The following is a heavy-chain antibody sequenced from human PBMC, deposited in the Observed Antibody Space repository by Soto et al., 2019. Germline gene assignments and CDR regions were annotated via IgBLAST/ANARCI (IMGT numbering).Heavy chain of an antibody. CDR2: IIPMFGTT. CDR1: GGTFSSSF. J-gene: IGHJ6*02. CDR3: ARGVVAATPGSLHYGGRDG. Sequence: QVQLVQSGPEVRKSGSSVKVSCKASGGTFSSSFTSWVRQAPGQGLEWIGRIIPMFGTTIYAQRFQGRVAITADTSTNAAYMELHLLTSEDTAVYYCARGVVAATPGSLHYGGRDGWGPGTRVTVAS. V-gene: IGHV1-69*08. D-gene: IGHD2-15*01.